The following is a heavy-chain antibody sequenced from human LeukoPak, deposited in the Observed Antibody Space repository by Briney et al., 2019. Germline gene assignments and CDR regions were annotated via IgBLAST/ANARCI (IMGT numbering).Heavy chain of an antibody. CDR1: GGSFSGYY. CDR3: ARSYYYDSSGYGDFDY. Sequence: SETLSLTCAVYGGSFSGYYWSWIRQPPGEGLEWIGEINHSGSTNYNPSLKSRVTISVDTSKNQFSLKLSSVTAADTAVYYCARSYYYDSSGYGDFDYWGQGTLVTVSS. D-gene: IGHD3-22*01. J-gene: IGHJ4*02. CDR2: INHSGST. V-gene: IGHV4-34*01.